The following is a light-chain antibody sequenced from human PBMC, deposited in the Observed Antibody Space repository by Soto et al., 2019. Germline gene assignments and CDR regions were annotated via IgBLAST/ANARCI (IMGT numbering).Light chain of an antibody. CDR2: DVS. V-gene: IGLV2-11*01. CDR3: QQYNSYSST. CDR1: SSDVGGYNY. Sequence: QSALTQPRSVSGSPGQSVTISCTGTSSDVGGYNYVSWYQQHPGKAPKLMIYDVSKRPSGVPDRFSGSKSGNTASLTISGLQPDDFATYYCQQYNSYSSTFGHGTKV. J-gene: IGLJ6*01.